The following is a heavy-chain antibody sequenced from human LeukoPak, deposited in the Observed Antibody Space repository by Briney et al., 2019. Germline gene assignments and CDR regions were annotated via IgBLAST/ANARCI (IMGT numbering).Heavy chain of an antibody. CDR2: IKYDGSEK. Sequence: GGSLRLSCTASGFTFSNYWMSWVRQAPGKGLEWVANIKYDGSEKIYVDSVKGRFAVSRDNAKNSMSLQMNSLRAEDTAVYYCTRLRPAYSGSQGDYWGQGTLVTVSS. J-gene: IGHJ4*02. CDR1: GFTFSNYW. D-gene: IGHD1-26*01. V-gene: IGHV3-7*01. CDR3: TRLRPAYSGSQGDY.